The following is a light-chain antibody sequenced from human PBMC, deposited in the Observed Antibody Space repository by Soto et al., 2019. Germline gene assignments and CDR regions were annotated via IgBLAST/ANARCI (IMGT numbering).Light chain of an antibody. Sequence: DIQMTQSPSSLSASVGDRVTITCQASQDISNYLNWYQQKSGKPPKLLIYDASHLETGVPPRFSGAGSGTEFALTISSLQPEDVATYFCQQLSTYSSFGGGTKVEIK. CDR1: QDISNY. V-gene: IGKV1-33*01. J-gene: IGKJ4*01. CDR3: QQLSTYSS. CDR2: DAS.